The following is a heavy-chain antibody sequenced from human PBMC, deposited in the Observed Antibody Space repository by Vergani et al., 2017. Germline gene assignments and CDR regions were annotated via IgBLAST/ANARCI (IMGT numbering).Heavy chain of an antibody. CDR2: MNPNSGNT. CDR3: ARDGDITMIGPLYH. CDR1: GGTFSSYA. J-gene: IGHJ1*01. V-gene: IGHV1-8*02. D-gene: IGHD3-22*01. Sequence: QVQLVQSGAEVKKPGSSVKVSCKASGGTFSSYAISWVRQAPGQGLEWMGWMNPNSGNTGYAQKFQGRVTMTRNTSISTAYMELSILRSEDTAVYYCARDGDITMIGPLYHWGQGTLVTVSS.